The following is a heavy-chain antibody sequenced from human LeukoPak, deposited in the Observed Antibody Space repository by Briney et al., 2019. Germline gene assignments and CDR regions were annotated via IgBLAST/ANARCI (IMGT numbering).Heavy chain of an antibody. CDR2: VTDTGDGT. Sequence: GGSLRLSCAASGFTLRTYGMNWVRQAPGKGLEWVSAVTDTGDGTYYADSVKGRFTISRDNSKNTVYLQLHSLRVEDTAVYYCTKRVPYSSSSVYFDYWGQGTLVTVSS. V-gene: IGHV3-23*01. CDR1: GFTLRTYG. J-gene: IGHJ4*02. CDR3: TKRVPYSSSSVYFDY. D-gene: IGHD6-6*01.